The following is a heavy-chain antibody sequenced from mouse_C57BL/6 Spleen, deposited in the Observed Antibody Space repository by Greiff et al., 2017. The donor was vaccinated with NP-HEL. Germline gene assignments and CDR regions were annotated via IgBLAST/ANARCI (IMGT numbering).Heavy chain of an antibody. V-gene: IGHV1-22*01. CDR3: ARSSSFLYFDY. CDR1: GYTFTDYN. CDR2: INPNNGGT. Sequence: EVQLQESGPELVKPGASVTMSCKASGYTFTDYNMHWVKQTPGKSLEWLGYINPNNGGTSYNQKFKGKATFTVNNSSSTAYMELRSLTSEDSAVYYCARSSSFLYFDYWGKGTTLTVSS. J-gene: IGHJ2*01.